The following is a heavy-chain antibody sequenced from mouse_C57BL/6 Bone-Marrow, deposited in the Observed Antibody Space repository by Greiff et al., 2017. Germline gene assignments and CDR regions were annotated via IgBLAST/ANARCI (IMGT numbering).Heavy chain of an antibody. J-gene: IGHJ4*01. CDR1: GYTFTSYW. Sequence: QVQLKQPGAELVKPGASVKLSCKASGYTFTSYWMQWVKQRPGQGLEWIGEIDPSDSYTNYNQKFKGKATLTVDTSSSTAYMQLSSLTAEDSAVYYCARKGIWGKGDYYAMGYWGQGTSVTVAS. V-gene: IGHV1-50*01. D-gene: IGHD1-1*02. CDR2: IDPSDSYT. CDR3: ARKGIWGKGDYYAMGY.